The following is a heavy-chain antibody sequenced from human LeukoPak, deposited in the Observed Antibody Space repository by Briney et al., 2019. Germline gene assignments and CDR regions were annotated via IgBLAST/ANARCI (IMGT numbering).Heavy chain of an antibody. CDR2: MNPNSGST. J-gene: IGHJ6*02. V-gene: IGHV1-8*01. CDR1: GYTFTSYD. Sequence: ASVKVSCKASGYTFTSYDINWVRQATGQGLEWMGWMNPNSGSTGYAQKFQGRVTMTRNTSISTAYMELSSLRSEDTAVYYCARGLSSSDYYYGMDVWGQGTTVTVSS. CDR3: ARGLSSSDYYYGMDV. D-gene: IGHD6-6*01.